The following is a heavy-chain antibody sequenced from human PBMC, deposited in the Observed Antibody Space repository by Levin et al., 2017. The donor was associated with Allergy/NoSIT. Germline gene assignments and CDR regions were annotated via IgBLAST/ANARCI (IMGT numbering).Heavy chain of an antibody. CDR1: GFTFSNYA. CDR2: ISYDGSNK. CDR3: ARGLGIWPPNKLDY. D-gene: IGHD1-14*01. V-gene: IGHV3-30*04. J-gene: IGHJ4*02. Sequence: GGSLRLSCAASGFTFSNYAMHWVRQAPGKGLEWVAVISYDGSNKYYADSVKGRFTISRDNSKNTLYLQMNSLRAEDTAVYYCARGLGIWPPNKLDYWGQGTLVTVSS.